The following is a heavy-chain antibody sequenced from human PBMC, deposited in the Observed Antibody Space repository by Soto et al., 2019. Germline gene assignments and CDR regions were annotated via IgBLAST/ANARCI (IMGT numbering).Heavy chain of an antibody. J-gene: IGHJ5*01. V-gene: IGHV3-9*01. Sequence: GGSLRLSCAASGFTFDVYAMHWVRQAPGKGLEWVSSISWNSVNIGYADSVKGRFTISRDNAKNSLYLQINSLRVEDTALYYCAKAITTRAQNWFDPWGQGTLVTVSS. CDR1: GFTFDVYA. CDR2: ISWNSVNI. CDR3: AKAITTRAQNWFDP.